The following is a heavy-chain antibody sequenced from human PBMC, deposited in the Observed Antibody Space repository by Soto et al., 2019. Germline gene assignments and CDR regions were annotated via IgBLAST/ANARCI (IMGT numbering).Heavy chain of an antibody. CDR1: EANSRNGGCY. CDR2: VYESGYT. J-gene: IGHJ5*02. D-gene: IGHD5-18*01. Sequence: VAEANSRNGGCYRSMKKKSPGRGLEWIGYVYESGYTYYNMSLKSRLTISLDRSNNQFSLGLTSVTAADTAVYYCVRALRHTAMVYPFFDPWGQGTLVPVS. V-gene: IGHV4-31*02. CDR3: VRALRHTAMVYPFFDP.